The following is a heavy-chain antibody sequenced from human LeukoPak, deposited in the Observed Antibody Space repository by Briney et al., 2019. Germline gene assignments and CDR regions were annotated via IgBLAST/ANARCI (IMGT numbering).Heavy chain of an antibody. Sequence: SETLSLTCTVSGGSISSYYWSWIRQPPGKGLEWIGYIYYSGSTNYNPSLKSRVTISVDTSKNQFSLKLSSVTAADTAVYYCARGASYSSSHFDYWGQGTLVTVSS. V-gene: IGHV4-59*12. CDR3: ARGASYSSSHFDY. J-gene: IGHJ4*02. CDR1: GGSISSYY. D-gene: IGHD6-13*01. CDR2: IYYSGST.